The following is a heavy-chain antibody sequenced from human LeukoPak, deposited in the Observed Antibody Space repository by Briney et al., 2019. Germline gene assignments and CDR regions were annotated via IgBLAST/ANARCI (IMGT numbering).Heavy chain of an antibody. Sequence: ASVKVSCKAPGYTFTGYSMHWVRQAPGQGLEWMGWINPNSGGTNYAQKFQGRVTMTRDTSITTAYMELSRLRSDDTAVYYCARAWFGELLSDYWGQGTLVTVSS. CDR3: ARAWFGELLSDY. D-gene: IGHD3-10*01. CDR2: INPNSGGT. CDR1: GYTFTGYS. V-gene: IGHV1-2*02. J-gene: IGHJ4*02.